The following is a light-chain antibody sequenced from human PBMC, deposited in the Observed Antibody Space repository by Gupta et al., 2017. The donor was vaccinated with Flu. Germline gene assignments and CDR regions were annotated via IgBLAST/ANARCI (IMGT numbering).Light chain of an antibody. Sequence: GATLTITCRQSLGISSSLARYKHSPGTTPKLLISVNSTLQSRVTLRFSGSGSEIAFNITISSPQPEDFEIYYCRHANSFPLTFGQGTRLEIK. CDR2: VNS. V-gene: IGKV1-12*01. J-gene: IGKJ5*01. CDR1: LGISSS. CDR3: RHANSFPLT.